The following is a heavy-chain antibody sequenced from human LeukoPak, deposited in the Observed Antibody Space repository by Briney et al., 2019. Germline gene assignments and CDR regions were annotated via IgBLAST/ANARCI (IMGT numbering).Heavy chain of an antibody. Sequence: MSGGSLRLSCAASGFTFSSYSMNWVRQAPGKGLEWVLSISSSSSYIYYADSVKGRFTISRDNAKNSLYLQMNSLRAEDTAVYYCAREGDSGYDSAFDIWGQGTMVTVSS. V-gene: IGHV3-21*01. CDR3: AREGDSGYDSAFDI. CDR1: GFTFSSYS. J-gene: IGHJ3*02. D-gene: IGHD5-12*01. CDR2: ISSSSSYI.